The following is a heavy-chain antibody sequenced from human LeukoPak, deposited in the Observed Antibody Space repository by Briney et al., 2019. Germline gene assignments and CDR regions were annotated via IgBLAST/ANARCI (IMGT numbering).Heavy chain of an antibody. J-gene: IGHJ6*02. CDR1: GYTFTGYG. CDR2: ISAYNGNT. Sequence: ASVTVSCTASGYTFTGYGISWVRQAPGQGLEWMGWISAYNGNTNYAQKLQGRVTMTTDTSTSTAYMELRSLRSDDTAVYYCARDRIAVAARYYGMDVWGQGTTVTVSS. CDR3: ARDRIAVAARYYGMDV. D-gene: IGHD6-19*01. V-gene: IGHV1-18*01.